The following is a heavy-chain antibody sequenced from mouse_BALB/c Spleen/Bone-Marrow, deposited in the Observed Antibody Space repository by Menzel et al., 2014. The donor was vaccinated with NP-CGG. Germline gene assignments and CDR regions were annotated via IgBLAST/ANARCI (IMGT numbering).Heavy chain of an antibody. V-gene: IGHV1S81*02. CDR2: INPSNGGT. D-gene: IGHD1-1*01. Sequence: VKLQESGAELVKPGASVKLSCKASGYTFTSYYMYWVKQRPGQGLEWIGEINPSNGGTNFNEKFKSKATLTVDKSSSTAYMQFSSLTSEDSAVYYCTRSNYGYWYFDVWGAGTTVTVSS. CDR3: TRSNYGYWYFDV. J-gene: IGHJ1*01. CDR1: GYTFTSYY.